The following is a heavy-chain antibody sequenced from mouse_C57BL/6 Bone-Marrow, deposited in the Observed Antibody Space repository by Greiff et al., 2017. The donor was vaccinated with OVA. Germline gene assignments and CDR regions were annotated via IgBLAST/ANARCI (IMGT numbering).Heavy chain of an antibody. CDR2: IYPRSGNT. Sequence: QVQLKESGAELVRPGASVKLSCKASGYTFTSYGISWVKQRTGQGLEWIGEIYPRSGNTYYNEKFKGKATLTADKSSSTAYMELRSLTSEDSAVYFCAREKLLEDAMDYWGQGTSVTVSA. D-gene: IGHD2-14*01. J-gene: IGHJ4*01. CDR1: GYTFTSYG. V-gene: IGHV1-81*01. CDR3: AREKLLEDAMDY.